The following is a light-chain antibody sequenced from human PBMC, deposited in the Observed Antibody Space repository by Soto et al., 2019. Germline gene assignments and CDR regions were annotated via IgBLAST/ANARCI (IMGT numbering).Light chain of an antibody. V-gene: IGLV2-14*01. J-gene: IGLJ3*02. CDR2: DVS. CDR1: SSDVGAYNY. CDR3: SSYTSSSTWV. Sequence: QSVLTQPASVSGSPGQSIAISCTGTSSDVGAYNYVSWYQQHPGKAPKLMIYDVSNRPSGVSNRFSGSKSGNTASLTISELQAEDEADYYCSSYTSSSTWVFGGGTQLTVL.